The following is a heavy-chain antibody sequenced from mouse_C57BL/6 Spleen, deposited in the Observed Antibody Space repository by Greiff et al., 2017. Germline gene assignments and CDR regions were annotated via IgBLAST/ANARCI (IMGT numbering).Heavy chain of an antibody. CDR1: GYTFTSYW. V-gene: IGHV1-69*01. D-gene: IGHD1-1*01. CDR2: IDPSDSYT. CDR3: ARRGDYYGSSFPFDY. Sequence: QVQLKQPGAELVMPGASVKLSCKASGYTFTSYWMHWVKQRPGQGLEWIGEIDPSDSYTNYNQKFKGKSTLTVDKSSSTAYMQLSSLTSEDSAVYYCARRGDYYGSSFPFDYWGQGTTLTVSS. J-gene: IGHJ2*01.